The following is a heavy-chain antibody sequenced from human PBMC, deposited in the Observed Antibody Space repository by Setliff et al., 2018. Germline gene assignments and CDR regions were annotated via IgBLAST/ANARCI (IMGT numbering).Heavy chain of an antibody. D-gene: IGHD3-3*01. CDR3: ARAQSWSGGPYYFDN. Sequence: ASVKVSCKASGYIFTYYAIHWVRQAPGQRLEWMGWINAGNGNTKYSQKFQGRVTMTRNTSISTAYMDLSSLRFEDTAVYYCARAQSWSGGPYYFDNWGQGTLVTVSS. V-gene: IGHV1-3*01. CDR2: INAGNGNT. J-gene: IGHJ4*02. CDR1: GYIFTYYA.